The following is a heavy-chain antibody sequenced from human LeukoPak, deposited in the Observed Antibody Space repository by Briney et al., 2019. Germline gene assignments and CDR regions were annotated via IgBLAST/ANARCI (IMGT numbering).Heavy chain of an antibody. D-gene: IGHD3-10*01. CDR2: ISSSGSTI. Sequence: GGSLRLSCAASGFTFSDYYMSWIRQAPGEGLEWVSYISSSGSTIYYADSVKGRFTISRDNAKNSLYLQMNSLRAEDTAVYYCARTYYYGSGSSFPIPHAFDIWGQGTMVTVSS. CDR1: GFTFSDYY. CDR3: ARTYYYGSGSSFPIPHAFDI. J-gene: IGHJ3*02. V-gene: IGHV3-11*04.